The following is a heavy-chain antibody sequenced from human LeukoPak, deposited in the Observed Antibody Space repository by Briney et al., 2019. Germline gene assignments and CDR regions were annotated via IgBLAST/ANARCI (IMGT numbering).Heavy chain of an antibody. V-gene: IGHV4-34*01. J-gene: IGHJ6*02. CDR3: ATYCSSTSCYVDLLYV. D-gene: IGHD2-2*01. Sequence: SETLSLTCAVYGGSFNRFAWNWVRQPPGKGLEWIGGINHSAKTSYNPSLKSRVTISVDTSKNQFSLKLSSVTAADTAVYYCATYCSSTSCYVDLLYVWGQGTTVTVSS. CDR1: GGSFNRFA. CDR2: INHSAKT.